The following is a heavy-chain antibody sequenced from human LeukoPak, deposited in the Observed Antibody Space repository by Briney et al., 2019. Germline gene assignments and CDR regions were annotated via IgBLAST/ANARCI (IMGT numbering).Heavy chain of an antibody. CDR1: GFTFSSYT. D-gene: IGHD1-26*01. CDR2: ISSSSRDI. CDR3: VREAAATLFDY. Sequence: GGSLRLSCAASGFTFSSYTMNWVRQAPGKGLEWVAAISSSSRDIFYADSVKGRFSISRDNTQNSLSLQMSSLKAEDTAVYYCVREAAATLFDYWGQGTLVTVSS. J-gene: IGHJ4*02. V-gene: IGHV3-21*01.